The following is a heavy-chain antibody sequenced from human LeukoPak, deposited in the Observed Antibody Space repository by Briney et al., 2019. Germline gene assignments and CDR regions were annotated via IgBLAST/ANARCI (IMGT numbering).Heavy chain of an antibody. Sequence: ASVKVSCKASGYTFTSYGISWVRQAPGQGLEWMGWISAYNGNTNYAQKLQGRVTMTTDASTSTAYMELRSLRSEDTAVYYCASTPYYYDSSGYYLRWGQGTLVTVSS. CDR1: GYTFTSYG. D-gene: IGHD3-22*01. CDR2: ISAYNGNT. J-gene: IGHJ4*02. V-gene: IGHV1-18*01. CDR3: ASTPYYYDSSGYYLR.